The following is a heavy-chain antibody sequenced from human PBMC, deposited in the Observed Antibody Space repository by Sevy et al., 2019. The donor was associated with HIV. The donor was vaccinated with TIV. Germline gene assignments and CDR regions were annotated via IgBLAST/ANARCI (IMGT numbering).Heavy chain of an antibody. CDR1: GGSISNYY. V-gene: IGHV4-59*13. CDR2: IHSNGNT. D-gene: IGHD3-10*01. CDR3: ARYFGSGTCFDY. J-gene: IGHJ4*02. Sequence: SETLSLTCTVSGGSISNYYWSWIRQPPGKGLEWIGYIHSNGNTNYNPSLKSRVTISVDTSKNQFSLKLNSVTAADTAVYYSARYFGSGTCFDYWGQGTLVTVSS.